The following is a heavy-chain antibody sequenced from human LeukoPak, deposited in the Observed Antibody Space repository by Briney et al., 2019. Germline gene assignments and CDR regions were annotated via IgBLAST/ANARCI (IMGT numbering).Heavy chain of an antibody. J-gene: IGHJ4*02. CDR2: ISKDGRSE. V-gene: IGHV3-30*04. CDR1: GFTFNNYA. D-gene: IGHD6-19*01. Sequence: GGTLRLSCAASGFTFNNYAMHWVRQAPGKGLEWWAFISKDGRSEHHADSVKGRFTISRDNSKNTLFLQMDSLRAEDTAIYYCASDGIAVAGTFTLVYWGQGTPVTVSS. CDR3: ASDGIAVAGTFTLVY.